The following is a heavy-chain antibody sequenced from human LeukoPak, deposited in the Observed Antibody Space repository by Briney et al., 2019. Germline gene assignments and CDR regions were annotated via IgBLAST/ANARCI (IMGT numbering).Heavy chain of an antibody. J-gene: IGHJ4*02. D-gene: IGHD3-10*01. CDR2: ISGRGGST. Sequence: LTGGSLRLSCAASGFTLSSYVMSWVRQAPGKGREWGSAISGRGGSTYYADSVKGRFTISRDNATNKLYLQMNSLRAEDTAVYYCANADYSGSGSYSDYWGKGTLVTVSS. V-gene: IGHV3-23*01. CDR3: ANADYSGSGSYSDY. CDR1: GFTLSSYV.